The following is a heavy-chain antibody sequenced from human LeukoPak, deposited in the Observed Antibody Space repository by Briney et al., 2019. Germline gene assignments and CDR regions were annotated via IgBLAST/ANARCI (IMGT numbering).Heavy chain of an antibody. CDR2: IYHSGST. CDR1: GGSFSGYY. D-gene: IGHD3-22*01. J-gene: IGHJ4*02. Sequence: SETLSLTCAVYGGSFSGYYWGWIRQPPGKGLEWIGSIYHSGSTYYNPSHKSRVTISVDTSKNQFSLKLSSVTAADTAVYYCARLLPLDYYDSSGYYNWYWGQGTLVTVSS. V-gene: IGHV4-34*01. CDR3: ARLLPLDYYDSSGYYNWY.